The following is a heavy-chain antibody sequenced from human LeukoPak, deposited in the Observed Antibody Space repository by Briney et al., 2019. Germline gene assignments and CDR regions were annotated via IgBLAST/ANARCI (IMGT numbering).Heavy chain of an antibody. CDR2: ISGSGGST. CDR1: GFTFSSYA. D-gene: IGHD3-10*01. V-gene: IGHV3-23*01. Sequence: GRSLRLSCAASGFTFSSYAMSWVRQAPGKGLEWVSAISGSGGSTYYADSVKGRFTISRDNSKNTLYLQMNSLRAEDTAVYYCAKDRGGITMVRGVLDIWGQGTMVTVSS. J-gene: IGHJ3*02. CDR3: AKDRGGITMVRGVLDI.